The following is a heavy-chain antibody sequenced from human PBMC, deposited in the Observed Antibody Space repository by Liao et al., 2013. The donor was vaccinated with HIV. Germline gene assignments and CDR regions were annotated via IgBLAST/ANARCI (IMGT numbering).Heavy chain of an antibody. V-gene: IGHV4-4*07. Sequence: QVQLQESGPGLVKPSETLSLTCTVSGGSISSYYWSWIRQPAGKGLEWIGRIYTSGSTNYNPSLKSRVTMSVDTSKNQCSLKLTSVTAADTAVYYCARASHYFDSSHFDYWGQGTLVTVSS. CDR3: ARASHYFDSSHFDY. D-gene: IGHD3-22*01. CDR2: IYTSGST. J-gene: IGHJ4*02. CDR1: GGSISSYY.